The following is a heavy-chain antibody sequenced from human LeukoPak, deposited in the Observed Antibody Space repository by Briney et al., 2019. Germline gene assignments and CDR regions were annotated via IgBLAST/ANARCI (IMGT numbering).Heavy chain of an antibody. J-gene: IGHJ4*02. D-gene: IGHD5-12*01. V-gene: IGHV4-59*01. CDR1: DGSISSYY. CDR3: ARGDDYKSTLFDY. Sequence: SETLSLTCTVSDGSISSYYWSWIRQPPGKGLEWIGYIYYSGSTNYSPSLKSRVTISIDTSKNQFSLKLTSATAADTAVYYCARGDDYKSTLFDYWGQGTLVTVSS. CDR2: IYYSGST.